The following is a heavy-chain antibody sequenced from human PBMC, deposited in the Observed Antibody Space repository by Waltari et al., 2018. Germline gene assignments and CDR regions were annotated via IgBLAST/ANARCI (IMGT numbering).Heavy chain of an antibody. D-gene: IGHD2-15*01. Sequence: EVQLVESGGGVRRPGGSLRLSCAASGFQFDDHGMRWVRQAPGKGLEWVSSINWNGGSTCYADSVRGRFTISRDNAKNSLYLQMNSLRADDTALYYCAREKLMGEYIDYWGQGTLVTVSS. CDR1: GFQFDDHG. CDR3: AREKLMGEYIDY. V-gene: IGHV3-20*04. J-gene: IGHJ4*02. CDR2: INWNGGST.